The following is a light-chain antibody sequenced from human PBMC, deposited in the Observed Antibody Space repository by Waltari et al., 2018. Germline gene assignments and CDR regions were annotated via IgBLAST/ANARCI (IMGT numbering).Light chain of an antibody. CDR1: QNVTGK. CDR3: QQFSFWPCT. J-gene: IGKJ2*02. CDR2: RAS. V-gene: IGKV3-15*01. Sequence: MTQSPATXXVSPGERATLSCRASQNVTGKLAWYQQKPGQAPRLLLYRASVRATGIPARFSGSGSGTEFTLTISSLXSEXFAIYYXQQFSFWPCTFXQGTKLEIK.